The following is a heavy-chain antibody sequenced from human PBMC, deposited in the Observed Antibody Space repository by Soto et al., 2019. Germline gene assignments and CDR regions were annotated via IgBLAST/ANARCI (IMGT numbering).Heavy chain of an antibody. J-gene: IGHJ4*02. CDR1: GGSISSGYYY. Sequence: SETLSLTCTVSGGSISSGYYYWNWIRQHPGKGLEWIGYIYYSGSTYYNPSLKSRVTISVDTSKNQFSLKLSSVTAADTAVYFCARRTVGVSCSGGSCYSDYIDYWGQGTLVTVSS. D-gene: IGHD2-15*01. CDR3: ARRTVGVSCSGGSCYSDYIDY. CDR2: IYYSGST. V-gene: IGHV4-31*03.